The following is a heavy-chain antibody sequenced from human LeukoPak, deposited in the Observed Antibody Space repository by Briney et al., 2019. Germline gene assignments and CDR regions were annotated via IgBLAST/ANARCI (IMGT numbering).Heavy chain of an antibody. J-gene: IGHJ6*02. CDR1: GFTFSSYS. CDR2: ISSSSSYI. CDR3: ARDGGIYYYYGMDV. Sequence: GGSLRLSCAASGFTFSSYSMNWVRQAPGKGLEWVSSISSSSSYIYYADSVKGRFTISRDNAKNSLYLQMNSLRAEDTAVYYCARDGGIYYYYGMDVWGQGTTVTVSS. D-gene: IGHD3-3*01. V-gene: IGHV3-21*01.